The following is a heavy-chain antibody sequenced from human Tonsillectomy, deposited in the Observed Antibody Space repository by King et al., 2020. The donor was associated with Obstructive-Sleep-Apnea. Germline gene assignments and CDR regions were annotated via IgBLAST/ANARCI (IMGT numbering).Heavy chain of an antibody. D-gene: IGHD3-10*01. CDR1: GFTSRGYA. J-gene: IGHJ3*02. CDR2: ISGSGGST. Sequence: QLVQSGGGLVHPGGSLRRSCSPPGFTSRGYAMSWVRQAPGKGLEWVSAISGSGGSTYYADSVMCRFTLARDNSTNTLYLQMYSLRAEDTAVYYCAKVRTMVRGAMRDAFDIWGQGTMVTVSS. CDR3: AKVRTMVRGAMRDAFDI. V-gene: IGHV3-23*04.